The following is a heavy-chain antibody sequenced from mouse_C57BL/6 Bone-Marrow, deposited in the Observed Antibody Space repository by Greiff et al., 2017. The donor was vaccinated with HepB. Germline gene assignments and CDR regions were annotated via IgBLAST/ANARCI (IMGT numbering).Heavy chain of an antibody. Sequence: EVKLQESGPGLVKPSQSLSLTCSVTGYSITSGYYWNWIRQFPGNKLEWMGYISYDGSNNYNPSLKNRISITRDTSKNQFFLKLNSVTTEDTATYYCARGEYYAMDYWGQGTSVTVSS. CDR3: ARGEYYAMDY. CDR1: GYSITSGYY. J-gene: IGHJ4*01. CDR2: ISYDGSN. V-gene: IGHV3-6*01.